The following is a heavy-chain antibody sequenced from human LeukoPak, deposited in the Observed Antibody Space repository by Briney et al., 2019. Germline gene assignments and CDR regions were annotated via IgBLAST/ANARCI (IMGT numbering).Heavy chain of an antibody. Sequence: GGSLRLSCAAFGFTFSSYWMHWVRQAPGKGLVWVSRIYSDGSSTNYADSVKGRFTISRDNSKNTLYLQMNSLRAEDTAVYYCARALDGSGSRSFDYWGQGTLVTVSS. J-gene: IGHJ4*02. V-gene: IGHV3-74*01. D-gene: IGHD3-10*01. CDR2: IYSDGSST. CDR3: ARALDGSGSRSFDY. CDR1: GFTFSSYW.